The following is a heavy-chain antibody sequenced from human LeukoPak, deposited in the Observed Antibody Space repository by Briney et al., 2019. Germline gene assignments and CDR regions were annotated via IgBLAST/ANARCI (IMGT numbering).Heavy chain of an antibody. CDR1: GFTVSSNY. J-gene: IGHJ4*02. D-gene: IGHD2/OR15-2a*01. CDR3: ARDTGSMYTFGF. Sequence: GGSLRLSCAASGFTVSSNYMSWVRQAPGKGLEWVSVIYSGGSTYYVDSVKDRFTISRDNSKNTLYLQMNSLRAEDTAVYYCARDTGSMYTFGFWGQGTLVTVSS. CDR2: IYSGGST. V-gene: IGHV3-66*01.